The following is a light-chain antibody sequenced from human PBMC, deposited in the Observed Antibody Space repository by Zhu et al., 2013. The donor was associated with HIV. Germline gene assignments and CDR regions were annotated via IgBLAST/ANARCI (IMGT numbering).Light chain of an antibody. CDR1: ESLIYGDGDTY. J-gene: IGKJ1*01. V-gene: IGKV2-30*01. CDR2: KVS. CDR3: MQGTHWPWT. Sequence: DVVMTQSPLSLPVTLGQSASISCRSGESLIYGDGDTYLHWFHQRPGQSPRRLIHKVSKRDSGVPDRFSGSGSGTDFTLKISRVEAEDVGVYYCMQGTHWPWTFGQGT.